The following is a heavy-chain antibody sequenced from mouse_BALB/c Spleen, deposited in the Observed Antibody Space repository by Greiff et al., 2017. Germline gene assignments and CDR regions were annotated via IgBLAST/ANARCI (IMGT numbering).Heavy chain of an antibody. J-gene: IGHJ3*01. CDR2: INPSTGYT. D-gene: IGHD2-4*01. CDR1: GYTFTSYW. V-gene: IGHV1-7*01. CDR3: ARGDYDPWFAY. Sequence: QVQLQQSGAELAKPGASVKMSCKASGYTFTSYWMHWVKQRPGQGLAWIGYINPSTGYTEYNQKFKDKATLTADKSSSTAYMQLSSLTSEDSAVYYCARGDYDPWFAYWGQGTLVTVSA.